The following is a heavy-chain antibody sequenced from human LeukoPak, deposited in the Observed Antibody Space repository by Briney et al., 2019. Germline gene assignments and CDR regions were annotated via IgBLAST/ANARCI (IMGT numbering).Heavy chain of an antibody. V-gene: IGHV4-59*11. CDR3: ARLIGDIAVSGTSWFDP. J-gene: IGHJ5*02. CDR1: GGSISSHY. Sequence: SETLSLTCTVSGGSISSHYWSWIRQAPGKGLEWIGYIYYSGSTNYNPSLKSRVTISVDTSKNQFSLKLSSVTAADTAVYYCARLIGDIAVSGTSWFDPWGQGTLVTVSS. CDR2: IYYSGST. D-gene: IGHD6-19*01.